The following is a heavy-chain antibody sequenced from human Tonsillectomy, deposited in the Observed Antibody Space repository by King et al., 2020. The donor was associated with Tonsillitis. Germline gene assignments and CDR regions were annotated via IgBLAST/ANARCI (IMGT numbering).Heavy chain of an antibody. CDR2: ISGSGDNT. J-gene: IGHJ4*02. CDR3: AKWGGMAGGGPSLGPFDN. V-gene: IGHV3-23*04. D-gene: IGHD6-13*01. Sequence: DVQLVESGGGLVQPGGSLRVSCAASGFTISSYAMSWVRQAPGKGVEWVSAISGSGDNTYYADSVKGRFTISRDNSKNTVYLQMNSLRAEDTAVYYCAKWGGMAGGGPSLGPFDNWGRGPLVTVSS. CDR1: GFTISSYA.